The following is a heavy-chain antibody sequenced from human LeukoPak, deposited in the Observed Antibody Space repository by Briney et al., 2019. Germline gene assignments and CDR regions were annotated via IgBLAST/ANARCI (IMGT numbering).Heavy chain of an antibody. Sequence: PGRSLRLSCAASGFIFSTYTFHWVRQAPGKGLEWVALITYDGSTKKFADSFKGRFTISRDNSKKTLYLQMNSLRGEDTAMYYCARDSDYGGFDYWGQGTLVTVAS. V-gene: IGHV3-30*04. CDR3: ARDSDYGGFDY. J-gene: IGHJ4*02. CDR1: GFIFSTYT. CDR2: ITYDGSTK. D-gene: IGHD4-23*01.